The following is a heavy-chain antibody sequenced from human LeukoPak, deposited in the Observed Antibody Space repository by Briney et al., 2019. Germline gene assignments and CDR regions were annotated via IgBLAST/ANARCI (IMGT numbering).Heavy chain of an antibody. V-gene: IGHV3-13*04. J-gene: IGHJ3*02. Sequence: GGSLRLSCAASGFTFSNYDMHWVRQATGKGLEYVSAIGVGGDTYYSGSVKGRFTTSRENAENSLYLQMNNLRVEDTAVYYCARVNLYRSDSDYNDAFDIWGQGTMVTVSS. D-gene: IGHD4-11*01. CDR3: ARVNLYRSDSDYNDAFDI. CDR1: GFTFSNYD. CDR2: IGVGGDT.